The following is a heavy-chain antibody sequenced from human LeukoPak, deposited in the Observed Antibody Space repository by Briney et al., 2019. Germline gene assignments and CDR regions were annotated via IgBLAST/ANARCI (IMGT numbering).Heavy chain of an antibody. CDR1: GFTFSSYG. Sequence: GGSLTLSCAASGFTFSSYGMHWVRQAPGKGLEWVAVIWYDGSNKYYADSVKGRFTISRDNSKNTLYLQMNNLRAEDTAVYYCARDWNCSGGSCHRKKDWYFDLWGRGTLVTVSS. CDR2: IWYDGSNK. D-gene: IGHD2-15*01. J-gene: IGHJ2*01. V-gene: IGHV3-33*01. CDR3: ARDWNCSGGSCHRKKDWYFDL.